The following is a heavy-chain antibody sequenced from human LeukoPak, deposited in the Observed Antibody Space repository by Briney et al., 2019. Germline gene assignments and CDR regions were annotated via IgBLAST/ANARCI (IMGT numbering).Heavy chain of an antibody. J-gene: IGHJ6*02. Sequence: GRSLRLSCAASGFTFSSYAMHWVRQAPGKGLEWVAVISYDGSNKYYADSVKGRFTISRDNSKNTLYLQMNSLRAEDTAVYYCARDRAIWEWYYYYGMDVWGQGATVTVSS. CDR3: ARDRAIWEWYYYYGMDV. D-gene: IGHD3-3*01. CDR1: GFTFSSYA. V-gene: IGHV3-30-3*01. CDR2: ISYDGSNK.